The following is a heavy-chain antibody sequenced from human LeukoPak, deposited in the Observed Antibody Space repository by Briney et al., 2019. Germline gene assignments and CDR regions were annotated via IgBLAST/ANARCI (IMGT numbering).Heavy chain of an antibody. Sequence: GGSLRLSCAASGFTFNDYYMSWLRQAQGKGLEWVSYMSGSGGFTTFYADSVKGRFTISRDDAKNLLYLQMHNLRSEDTAVYFCARDTVYGNYYFDNWGQGILVTISS. CDR1: GFTFNDYY. V-gene: IGHV3-11*01. CDR2: MSGSGGFTT. D-gene: IGHD4-11*01. J-gene: IGHJ4*02. CDR3: ARDTVYGNYYFDN.